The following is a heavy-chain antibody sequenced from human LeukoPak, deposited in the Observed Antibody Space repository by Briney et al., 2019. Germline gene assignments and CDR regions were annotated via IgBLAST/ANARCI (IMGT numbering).Heavy chain of an antibody. D-gene: IGHD3-22*01. CDR1: GGSISSSSYY. J-gene: IGHJ4*02. V-gene: IGHV4-39*07. Sequence: SETLSLTCTVSGGSISSSSYYWSWIRQPPGKGLEWIGSIYYSGSTYYNPSLKSRVTISVDTSKNQFSLKLSSVTAADTAVYYCARDTMIVVVNTDYWGQGTLVTVSS. CDR3: ARDTMIVVVNTDY. CDR2: IYYSGST.